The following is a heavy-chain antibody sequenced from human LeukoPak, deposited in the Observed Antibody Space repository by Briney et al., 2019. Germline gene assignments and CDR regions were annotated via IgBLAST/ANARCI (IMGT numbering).Heavy chain of an antibody. CDR1: GFTVSNNY. D-gene: IGHD4-23*01. CDR3: ARRGDGGRSFDY. Sequence: GGSLRLSCAASGFTVSNNYMTWVRQAPGKGLEWASLIYSSGSTYYADSVKGRFTISRDNSKNTLYLQVNSLRAEDTAVYYCARRGDGGRSFDYWGQGTLVTVSS. CDR2: IYSSGST. V-gene: IGHV3-53*01. J-gene: IGHJ4*02.